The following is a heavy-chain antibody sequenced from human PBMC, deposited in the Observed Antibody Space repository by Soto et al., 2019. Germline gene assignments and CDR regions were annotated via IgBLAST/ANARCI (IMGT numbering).Heavy chain of an antibody. CDR1: GFTFSSYW. CDR3: ARDVGSSELVPYYFDY. Sequence: GGSLRLSCAASGFTFSSYWMSWVRQAPGKGLEWVANIKQDGSEKYYVDSVKGRFTISRDNAKNSLYLQMNSLRAEDTAVYYCARDVGSSELVPYYFDYWGQGTLVTVSS. CDR2: IKQDGSEK. D-gene: IGHD3-10*01. J-gene: IGHJ4*02. V-gene: IGHV3-7*01.